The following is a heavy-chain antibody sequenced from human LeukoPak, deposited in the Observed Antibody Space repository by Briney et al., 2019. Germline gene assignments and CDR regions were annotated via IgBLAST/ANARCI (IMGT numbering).Heavy chain of an antibody. D-gene: IGHD3-22*01. J-gene: IGHJ6*02. CDR2: IYYSGST. Sequence: SETLSLTCTVSGGSISSGDYCWSWIRQPPGKGLEWIGYIYYSGSTYYNPSLKSRVTISVDTSKNQFSLKLSSVTAADTAVYYCARDLYSSGTYYYYGMDVWGQGTTVTVSS. V-gene: IGHV4-30-4*01. CDR1: GGSISSGDYC. CDR3: ARDLYSSGTYYYYGMDV.